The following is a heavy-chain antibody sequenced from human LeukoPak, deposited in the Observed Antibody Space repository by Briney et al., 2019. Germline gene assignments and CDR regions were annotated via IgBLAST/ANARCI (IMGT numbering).Heavy chain of an antibody. Sequence: PSETLSLTCAVYGGSFSGYYWSWIRQPPGKGLEWIASINHSGTTYYNPSLKSRVTISEDRSKNQFSLKLSSVTAADTAVYYCARLRDGRWLLEYWGQGTLVTVSS. CDR2: INHSGTT. CDR3: ARLRDGRWLLEY. J-gene: IGHJ4*02. V-gene: IGHV4-34*01. D-gene: IGHD5-24*01. CDR1: GGSFSGYY.